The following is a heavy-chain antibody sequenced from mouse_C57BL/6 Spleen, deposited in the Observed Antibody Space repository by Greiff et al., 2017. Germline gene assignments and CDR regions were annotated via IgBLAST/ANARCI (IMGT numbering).Heavy chain of an antibody. CDR1: GYSITSGYY. CDR3: ARDLPPYDGYYAFAY. J-gene: IGHJ3*01. Sequence: EVKLQESGPGLVKPSQSLSLTCSVTGYSITSGYYWNWIRQFPGNKLEWIGYISYDGSNNYNPSLKNRISITRDTSKNQFFLKLNSVTTEDTATXYCARDLPPYDGYYAFAYWGQGTLVTVSA. V-gene: IGHV3-6*01. D-gene: IGHD2-3*01. CDR2: ISYDGSN.